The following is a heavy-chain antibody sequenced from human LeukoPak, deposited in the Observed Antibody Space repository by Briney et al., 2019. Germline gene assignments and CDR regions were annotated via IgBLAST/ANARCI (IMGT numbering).Heavy chain of an antibody. Sequence: ASVKVSCKASGYTFTSYGISWVRQAPGQGLEWMGWISAYNGNTNYAQKLQGRVTMTTDTSTSTAYMELRSLRSDDTAVYYCAREGYCSSTSCYYYHMDVWGKGTTVTVSS. CDR3: AREGYCSSTSCYYYHMDV. V-gene: IGHV1-18*01. D-gene: IGHD2-2*01. CDR2: ISAYNGNT. J-gene: IGHJ6*03. CDR1: GYTFTSYG.